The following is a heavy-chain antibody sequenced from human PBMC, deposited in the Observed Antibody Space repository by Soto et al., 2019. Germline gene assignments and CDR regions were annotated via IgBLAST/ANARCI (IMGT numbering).Heavy chain of an antibody. D-gene: IGHD4-17*01. J-gene: IGHJ6*02. V-gene: IGHV4-59*12. Sequence: ETLSLTCSVSGGSISAYYWSWIRQPPGKGLEWIGYVYYSGSTSYTPSLKSRVIISVDTPKNQFSLRLSSVTAADTAVYYCARARYGDFYYYTMDVWGQGTTVTVSS. CDR1: GGSISAYY. CDR2: VYYSGST. CDR3: ARARYGDFYYYTMDV.